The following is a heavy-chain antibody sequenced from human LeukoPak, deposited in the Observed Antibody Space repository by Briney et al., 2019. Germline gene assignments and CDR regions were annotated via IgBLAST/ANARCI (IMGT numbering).Heavy chain of an antibody. V-gene: IGHV3-23*01. D-gene: IGHD6-19*01. CDR1: GFTFSSYA. J-gene: IGHJ5*02. CDR2: ISGSGSTI. CDR3: ARDTSGWYRGWFDP. Sequence: GGSLRLSCAASGFTFSSYAMSWVRQAPGKGLEWVSAISGSGSTIYYADSVKGRFTISRDNAKNSLYLQMNSLRAEDTAVYYCARDTSGWYRGWFDPWGQGTLVTVSS.